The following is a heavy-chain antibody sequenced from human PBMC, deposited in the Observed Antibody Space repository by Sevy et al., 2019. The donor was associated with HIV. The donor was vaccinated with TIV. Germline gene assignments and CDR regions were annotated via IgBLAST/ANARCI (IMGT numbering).Heavy chain of an antibody. D-gene: IGHD2-15*01. CDR3: ARGRGSCNGGSCYLDY. CDR2: ISYDGNNK. Sequence: GGSLRLSCTASGFTFSSYAMYWVRQAPGKGLEWVAVISYDGNNKDYADSVKGRFTISRDNSKNTLYLQMNSLRAEDTAVYYCARGRGSCNGGSCYLDYWGQGTLVTVSS. CDR1: GFTFSSYA. V-gene: IGHV3-30*04. J-gene: IGHJ4*02.